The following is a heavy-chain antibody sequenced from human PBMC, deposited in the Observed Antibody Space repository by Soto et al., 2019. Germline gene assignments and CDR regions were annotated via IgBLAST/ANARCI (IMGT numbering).Heavy chain of an antibody. D-gene: IGHD2-21*02. CDR1: GFNFSNHW. J-gene: IGHJ5*02. CDR3: ARESGDWPLNWFDP. CDR2: ITSDGKSK. Sequence: GGSLRLSCAASGFNFSNHWMHWVRQRPAEGLVWVSRITSDGKSKAYAESVKGRFAISRDDAKNTLYLQMNGLTAEDTAVYYCARESGDWPLNWFDPWGQGTLVTVSS. V-gene: IGHV3-74*01.